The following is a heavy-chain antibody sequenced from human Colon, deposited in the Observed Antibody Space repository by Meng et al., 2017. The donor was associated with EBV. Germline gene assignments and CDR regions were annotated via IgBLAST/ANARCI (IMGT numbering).Heavy chain of an antibody. D-gene: IGHD2-21*02. CDR1: GRSFSGHY. V-gene: IGHV4-34*01. Sequence: QVQLQQWGAGLLKPSETLSLTCAVYGRSFSGHYWTWIRQPPGKGLEWIGEINHSGSTNYNPSLKSRVTISTDTSKNQFSLNLNSVTAADTAVYYCARVGAYCGGDCYHPRWGQGTLVTVSS. CDR2: INHSGST. CDR3: ARVGAYCGGDCYHPR. J-gene: IGHJ4*02.